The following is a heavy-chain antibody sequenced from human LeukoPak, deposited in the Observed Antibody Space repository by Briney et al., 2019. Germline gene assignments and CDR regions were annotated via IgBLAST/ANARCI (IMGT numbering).Heavy chain of an antibody. V-gene: IGHV1-18*01. CDR2: ISVYNGET. J-gene: IGHJ5*02. CDR1: GYTFTSYG. D-gene: IGHD3-16*01. CDR3: ARWDYEYAFDP. Sequence: EASVKVSCKASGYTFTSYGISWVRQAPGQGLEWMGWISVYNGETSYAQKFQGRVTMTTDTSTSTAYMELRSLRSDDTAVYYCARWDYEYAFDPWGQGTLVTVSS.